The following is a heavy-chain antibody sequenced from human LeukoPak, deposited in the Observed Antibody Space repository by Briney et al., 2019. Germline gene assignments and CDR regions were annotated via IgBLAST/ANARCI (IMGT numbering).Heavy chain of an antibody. Sequence: SETLSLTCTVSGGSISSYYWSWIRQPPGKGLEWIGYIYYSGSTNYNPSLKSRVTISVDTSKNQFSQKLSSVTAADTAVYYCARGAVVVPAAMGTSNRFDPWGQGTLVTVSS. J-gene: IGHJ5*02. D-gene: IGHD2-2*01. V-gene: IGHV4-59*01. CDR1: GGSISSYY. CDR2: IYYSGST. CDR3: ARGAVVVPAAMGTSNRFDP.